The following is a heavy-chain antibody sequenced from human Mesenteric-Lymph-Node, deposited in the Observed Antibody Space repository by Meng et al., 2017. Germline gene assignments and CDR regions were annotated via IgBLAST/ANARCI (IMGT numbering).Heavy chain of an antibody. CDR1: GFTFSSYS. Sequence: GESLKISCAASGFTFSSYSMNWVRQAPGKGLEWVSSISSSSSYIYYADSVKGRFTISRDNAKNSLYLQINSLGAEDTAVYYCARADGAYCGGDCYLGFIGYWGQGTLVTGSS. J-gene: IGHJ4*02. V-gene: IGHV3-21*01. D-gene: IGHD2-21*02. CDR3: ARADGAYCGGDCYLGFIGY. CDR2: ISSSSSYI.